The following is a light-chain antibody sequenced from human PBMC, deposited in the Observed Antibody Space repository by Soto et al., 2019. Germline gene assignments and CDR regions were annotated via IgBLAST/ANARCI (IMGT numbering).Light chain of an antibody. Sequence: QLVLTQSPSGSTSLGASVKLTCTLSSGHSNYAIAWHQQQSEKGPRYLMKLNSDGSHSKGDGIPDRFSGSSSGAERYLTISSLQSEDQADYYCQTWGSGIVVFGGGTKLTFL. CDR3: QTWGSGIVV. CDR1: SGHSNYA. CDR2: LNSDGSH. V-gene: IGLV4-69*01. J-gene: IGLJ2*01.